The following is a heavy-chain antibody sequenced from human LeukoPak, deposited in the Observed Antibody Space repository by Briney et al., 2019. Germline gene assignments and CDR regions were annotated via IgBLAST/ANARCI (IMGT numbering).Heavy chain of an antibody. D-gene: IGHD3-16*01. CDR3: STFILTSDY. CDR2: IYYSGST. V-gene: IGHV4-39*07. J-gene: IGHJ4*02. Sequence: SETLSLTCTVSGGSISSSSYYWGWIRQPPGKGLEWIGSIYYSGSTYYNPSLKSRVTISVDTSKNQFSLKLSSVTAADTAVYYCSTFILTSDYWGQGTLVTVSS. CDR1: GGSISSSSYY.